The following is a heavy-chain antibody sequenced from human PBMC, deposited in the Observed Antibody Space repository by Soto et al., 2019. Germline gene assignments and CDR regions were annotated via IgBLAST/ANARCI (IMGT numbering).Heavy chain of an antibody. CDR1: GFTFSSYG. V-gene: IGHV3-33*01. CDR3: ARLLFLYYGMDV. J-gene: IGHJ6*02. CDR2: IWYDGSNK. Sequence: PGGSLRLSCAASGFTFSSYGMHWVRQAPGKGLEWVAVIWYDGSNKYYADSVKGRFTISRDNSKNTLYLQMNSLRAEDTAVYYCARLLFLYYGMDVWGQGTTVTVSS. D-gene: IGHD3-10*02.